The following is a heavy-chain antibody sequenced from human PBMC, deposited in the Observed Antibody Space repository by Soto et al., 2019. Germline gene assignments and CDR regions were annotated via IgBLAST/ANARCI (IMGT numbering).Heavy chain of an antibody. J-gene: IGHJ4*02. CDR2: IDYNGVT. V-gene: IGHV4-39*01. Sequence: SETLSLTCPVSGGSIYMSGYYWGWIRQPPGRGLEWIGNIDYNGVTYSNPSLKSRVTISRDTSKNQFSLKLTSVTAADTALYYCGKVLVGATGHTDSDSWGPGTLVTVSS. CDR1: GGSIYMSGYY. CDR3: GKVLVGATGHTDSDS. D-gene: IGHD2-15*01.